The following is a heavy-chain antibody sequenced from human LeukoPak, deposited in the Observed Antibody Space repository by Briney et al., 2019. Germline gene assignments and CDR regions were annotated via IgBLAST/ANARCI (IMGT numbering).Heavy chain of an antibody. CDR3: ARDLVSAFQH. CDR1: GFTFSSYW. CDR2: INSDGSST. J-gene: IGHJ1*01. V-gene: IGHV3-74*01. Sequence: GGSLRLSCAASGFTFSSYWMHWVRQAPGKGLVRVSRINSDGSSTSYADSVKGRFTISRDNAKNTLYLQMNSLRAEDTAVYYCARDLVSAFQHWGQGTLVTVSS. D-gene: IGHD3-16*02.